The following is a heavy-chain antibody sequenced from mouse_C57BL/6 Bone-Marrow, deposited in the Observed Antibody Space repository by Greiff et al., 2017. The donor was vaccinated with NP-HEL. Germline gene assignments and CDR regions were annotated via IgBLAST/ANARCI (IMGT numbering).Heavy chain of an antibody. D-gene: IGHD2-3*01. Sequence: QVQLQQSGAELARPGASVKLSCKASGYTFTSYGISWVKQRTGQGLEWIGEIYPRSGNTYYNEKFKGKATLTADKSSSTAYMELRSLTSEDSAVCFCARSDDGYYDFDCWGQGTTLTVAS. CDR2: IYPRSGNT. V-gene: IGHV1-81*01. J-gene: IGHJ2*01. CDR1: GYTFTSYG. CDR3: ARSDDGYYDFDC.